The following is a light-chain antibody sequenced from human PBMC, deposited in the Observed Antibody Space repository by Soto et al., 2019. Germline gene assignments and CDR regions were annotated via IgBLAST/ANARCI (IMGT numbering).Light chain of an antibody. CDR2: GAS. CDR3: QQYVSSTRT. CDR1: QSVSSSY. J-gene: IGKJ4*01. V-gene: IGKV3-20*01. Sequence: EIVLTQSPGTLSLSPGERATLSCRASQSVSSSYLAWYQQNAGQAHRLLIYGASSRATGIPDRFSGSGSGTDFTLTISRLEPEDFAVYYCQQYVSSTRTFGGGTKVEIK.